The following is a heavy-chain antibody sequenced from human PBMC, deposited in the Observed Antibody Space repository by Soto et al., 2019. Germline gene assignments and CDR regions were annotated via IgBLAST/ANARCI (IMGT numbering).Heavy chain of an antibody. CDR3: ARGIVDIVATTPDY. D-gene: IGHD5-12*01. V-gene: IGHV3-30-3*01. J-gene: IGHJ4*02. CDR1: GFTFSSYA. Sequence: QVQLVESGGGVVQPGRSLRLSCAASGFTFSSYAMHWVRQAPGKGLEWVAVISYDGSNKYYADSVKGRFTISRDNSKNTLYLQMNSLRAGDTAVYYCARGIVDIVATTPDYWGQGTLVTVSS. CDR2: ISYDGSNK.